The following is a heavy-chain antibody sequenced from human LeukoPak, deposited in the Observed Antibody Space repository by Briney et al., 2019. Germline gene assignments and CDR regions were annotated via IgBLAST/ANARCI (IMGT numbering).Heavy chain of an antibody. D-gene: IGHD3-16*02. CDR1: GFTFSSYD. CDR2: ICFDESKT. J-gene: IGHJ6*02. Sequence: GGSLRLSCAASGFTFSSYDMHWVRQAPGKGLEWVAVICFDESKTYHADSVKGRFTISRDISKNTLFLQMNSLRVEDTAVYYCARDRSHRNPGMDVWGQGTTVTVSS. V-gene: IGHV3-33*01. CDR3: ARDRSHRNPGMDV.